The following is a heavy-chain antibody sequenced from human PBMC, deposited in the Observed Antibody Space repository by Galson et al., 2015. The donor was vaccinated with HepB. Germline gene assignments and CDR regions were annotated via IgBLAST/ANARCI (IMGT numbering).Heavy chain of an antibody. CDR3: ARSVAPAAVFDY. D-gene: IGHD2-2*01. Sequence: SVKVSCKASGYTFTSYAMHWVRQAPGQRLEWMGWINAGNGNTKYSQKFQGRVTITRDTSASTAYMELSSLRSEDTAVYYCARSVAPAAVFDYWGQGTLVTVSS. CDR1: GYTFTSYA. CDR2: INAGNGNT. V-gene: IGHV1-3*01. J-gene: IGHJ4*02.